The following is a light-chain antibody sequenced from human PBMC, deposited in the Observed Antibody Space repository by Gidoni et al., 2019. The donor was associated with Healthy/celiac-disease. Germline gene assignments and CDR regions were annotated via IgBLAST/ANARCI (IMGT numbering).Light chain of an antibody. CDR1: SSNIAAGYD. CDR3: QSYDSSLSGSRVV. Sequence: QSVLTQPPSVSGAPGQRVTISFTGSSSNIAAGYDVHWYQQLPGTAPKLPIYGNSNRPSGVPDRFSGSKSGTSASLAITGLQAEDEADYYCQSYDSSLSGSRVVFGGGTKLTVL. V-gene: IGLV1-40*01. J-gene: IGLJ2*01. CDR2: GNS.